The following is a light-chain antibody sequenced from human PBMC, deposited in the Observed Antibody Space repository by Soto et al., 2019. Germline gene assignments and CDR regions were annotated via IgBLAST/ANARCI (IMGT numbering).Light chain of an antibody. V-gene: IGKV1-27*01. CDR3: QKYNSAPWT. CDR2: AGS. CDR1: QVIDNY. Sequence: DIQMTQSPSSLSASVGDRVTITCQASQVIDNYLAWYQQQPGKVPRLLIYAGSVLQAGVPPRFTGSGSGTDFTLTISSLQPEDVATYFCQKYNSAPWTFGQGTKVEIK. J-gene: IGKJ1*01.